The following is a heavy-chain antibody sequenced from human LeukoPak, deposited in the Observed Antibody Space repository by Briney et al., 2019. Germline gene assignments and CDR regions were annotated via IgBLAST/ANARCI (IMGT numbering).Heavy chain of an antibody. V-gene: IGHV3-53*01. CDR3: AKDARRTNGWCFFDS. Sequence: PGGSLRLSCAASGFTVSSNYMSWVRQAPGKGLEWVSVIYSGGSTSYEDSVKGRFTISRANSNNSLYLQMNSLRAEATTVMYFAKDARRTNGWCFFDSWGQGTLVTVSS. CDR1: GFTVSSNY. J-gene: IGHJ4*02. CDR2: IYSGGST. D-gene: IGHD6-19*01.